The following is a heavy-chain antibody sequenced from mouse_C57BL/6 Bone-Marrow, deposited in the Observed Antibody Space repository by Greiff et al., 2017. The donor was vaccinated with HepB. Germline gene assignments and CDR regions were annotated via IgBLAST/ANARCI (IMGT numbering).Heavy chain of an antibody. CDR2: INPNNGGT. CDR3: ARSNYYGSSYYFDY. Sequence: EVQVQQSGPELVKPGASVKIPCKASGYTFTDYNMDWVKQSHGKSLEWIGDINPNNGGTIYNQKFKGKATLTVDKSSSTAYMELRSLTSEDTAVYYCARSNYYGSSYYFDYWGQGTTLTVSS. V-gene: IGHV1-18*01. CDR1: GYTFTDYN. J-gene: IGHJ2*01. D-gene: IGHD1-1*01.